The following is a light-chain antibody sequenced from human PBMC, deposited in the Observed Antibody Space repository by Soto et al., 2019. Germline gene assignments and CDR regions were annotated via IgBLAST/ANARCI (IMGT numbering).Light chain of an antibody. CDR1: QSVSSY. J-gene: IGKJ4*01. Sequence: EIVLTQSPATLSLSPGERATLSCRASQSVSSYLAWYQQKPGQAPRLLIYDASDRATGSPARFIGSGSGTNFTLTISRLEPEDFAVYYCQQRSNWPTFGGGTKVEIK. V-gene: IGKV3-11*01. CDR3: QQRSNWPT. CDR2: DAS.